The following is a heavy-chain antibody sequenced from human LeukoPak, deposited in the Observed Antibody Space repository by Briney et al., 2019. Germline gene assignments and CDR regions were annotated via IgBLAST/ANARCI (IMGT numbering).Heavy chain of an antibody. Sequence: PGRSLRLSCAAPGFTFDDYAMHWVRQAPGKGLEWVSGISWNSGSIGYADSVKGRFTISRDNAKNSLYLQMNSLRAEDTALYYCAKDKASGFDAFDIWGQGTMVTVSS. J-gene: IGHJ3*02. CDR2: ISWNSGSI. CDR1: GFTFDDYA. D-gene: IGHD7-27*01. CDR3: AKDKASGFDAFDI. V-gene: IGHV3-9*01.